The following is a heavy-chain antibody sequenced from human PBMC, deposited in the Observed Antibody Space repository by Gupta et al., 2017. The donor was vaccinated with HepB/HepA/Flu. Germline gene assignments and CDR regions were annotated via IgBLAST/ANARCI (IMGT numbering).Heavy chain of an antibody. J-gene: IGHJ4*02. CDR1: GFTFDDYA. CDR3: AKDYYGSGLESYFDY. Sequence: EVPLVESGGGLVQPGRSLGLSCAASGFTFDDYAMHWVRQAPGKGLGWVSGISWNSGSIGYAVSVKGRFTISRDNAKNSLYLQMNSLRAEDTALYYCAKDYYGSGLESYFDYWGQGTLVTVSS. D-gene: IGHD3-10*01. V-gene: IGHV3-9*01. CDR2: ISWNSGSI.